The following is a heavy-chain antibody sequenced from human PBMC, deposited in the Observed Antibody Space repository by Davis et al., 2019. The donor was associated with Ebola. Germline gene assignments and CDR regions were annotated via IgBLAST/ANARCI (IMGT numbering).Heavy chain of an antibody. D-gene: IGHD4-17*01. Sequence: GGSLRLSCAASGFTFSSYGMHWVRQASGKGLEWVGRIRSKANSYATAYAASVKGRFTISRDDSKNTAYLQMNSLKTEDTAVYYCTTTTVTFDYWGQGTLVTVSS. CDR3: TTTTVTFDY. J-gene: IGHJ4*02. CDR2: IRSKANSYAT. CDR1: GFTFSSYG. V-gene: IGHV3-73*01.